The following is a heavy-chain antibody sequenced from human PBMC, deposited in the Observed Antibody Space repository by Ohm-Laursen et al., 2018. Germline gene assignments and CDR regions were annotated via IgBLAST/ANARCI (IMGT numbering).Heavy chain of an antibody. J-gene: IGHJ4*02. CDR1: GFTVSNNY. CDR3: ARSIKDYGDYG. Sequence: SLRLSCAASGFTVSNNYMSWVRQAPGKGLEWVSVIYSGGGTNYADSVKGRFTISRDNSKNTLYLQMNSLRAEDTAVYYCARSIKDYGDYGWGRGTLVTVSS. V-gene: IGHV3-53*01. CDR2: IYSGGGT. D-gene: IGHD4-17*01.